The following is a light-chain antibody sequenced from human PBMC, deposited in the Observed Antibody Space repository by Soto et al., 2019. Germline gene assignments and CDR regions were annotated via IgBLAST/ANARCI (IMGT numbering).Light chain of an antibody. J-gene: IGKJ1*01. CDR2: AAS. CDR1: QSIRSY. V-gene: IGKV1-39*01. CDR3: QQYNSKWT. Sequence: DMQTTQSPSSLSASVGDRVTITCRASQSIRSYLNWYKQKPGKAPKLLIYAASSLQSGVPSRLSGSGSGTEFTLTISSMKPDDFATYYCQQYNSKWTFGHGTKVDIK.